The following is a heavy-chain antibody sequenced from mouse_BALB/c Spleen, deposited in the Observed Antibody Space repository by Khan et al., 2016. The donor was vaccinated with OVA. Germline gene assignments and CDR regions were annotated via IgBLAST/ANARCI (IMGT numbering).Heavy chain of an antibody. Sequence: EVELVESGGGLVRPGGSLKLSCEASGFTFSDYYMYWVRQTPEKRLEWVATISDGGSYIYYPDSVKGRFTISRDDVKNHLYLRMTSLKSEDTAMYYCTRGYYGDPFAYWGQGTLVTVSA. J-gene: IGHJ3*01. V-gene: IGHV5-4*02. CDR2: ISDGGSYI. D-gene: IGHD2-13*01. CDR1: GFTFSDYY. CDR3: TRGYYGDPFAY.